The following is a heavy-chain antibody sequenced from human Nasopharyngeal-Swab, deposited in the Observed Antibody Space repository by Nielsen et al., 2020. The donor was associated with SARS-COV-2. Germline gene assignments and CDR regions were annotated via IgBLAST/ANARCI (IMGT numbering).Heavy chain of an antibody. CDR1: GFTFSSYS. Sequence: GESLKISCAASGFTFSSYSMNWVRQAPGKGLEWVSSISSSSYIYYADSVKGRFTISRDNAKNSLYLQMNSLRAEDTAVYYCARVLGVIVGEDYWGQGTLVTVSS. D-gene: IGHD3-16*01. J-gene: IGHJ4*02. CDR2: ISSSSYI. V-gene: IGHV3-21*01. CDR3: ARVLGVIVGEDY.